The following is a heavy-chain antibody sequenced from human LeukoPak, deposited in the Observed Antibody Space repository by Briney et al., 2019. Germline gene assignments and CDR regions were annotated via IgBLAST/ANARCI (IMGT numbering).Heavy chain of an antibody. J-gene: IGHJ3*02. D-gene: IGHD6-13*01. Sequence: VASVRVSCKASGFSFSRWYMHWVRQAPGQGLEWMAWISLNSGYTNYAQKFQGSVTMTRDTSISTAYMDLSSLRPDNTAVYYCVTSTGYASSWGAFDIWGQGTMVTVSS. CDR1: GFSFSRWY. CDR2: ISLNSGYT. V-gene: IGHV1-2*02. CDR3: VTSTGYASSWGAFDI.